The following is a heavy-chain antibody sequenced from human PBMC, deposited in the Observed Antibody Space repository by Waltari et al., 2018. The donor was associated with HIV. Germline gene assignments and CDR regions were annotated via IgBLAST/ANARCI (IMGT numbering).Heavy chain of an antibody. CDR3: ARKERVYDAFDI. CDR2: IDHSGST. V-gene: IGHV4-34*01. Sequence: GGSFSAYYWTWIRQPPGKGLEWIGEIDHSGSTNYNPSLERRVTISVDTSKNQFSLKVNSVTAADTALYYCARKERVYDAFDIWGQGTMVIVSS. J-gene: IGHJ3*02. CDR1: GGSFSAYY. D-gene: IGHD1-26*01.